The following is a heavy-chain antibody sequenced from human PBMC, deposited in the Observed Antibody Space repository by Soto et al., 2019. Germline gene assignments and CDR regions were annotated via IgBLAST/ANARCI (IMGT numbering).Heavy chain of an antibody. D-gene: IGHD3-10*01. V-gene: IGHV1-18*04. J-gene: IGHJ6*02. CDR2: IRGYNGNT. CDR3: ATATITMVRGITFFYYGMEG. CDR1: GYTFTSYG. Sequence: SVKDSCKASGYTFTSYGINWVLQAPGQGLEWMGWIRGYNGNTIYAQNFQGRVTMTTDTSTSTAYMELRSLRSDDTAVYYCATATITMVRGITFFYYGMEGWG.